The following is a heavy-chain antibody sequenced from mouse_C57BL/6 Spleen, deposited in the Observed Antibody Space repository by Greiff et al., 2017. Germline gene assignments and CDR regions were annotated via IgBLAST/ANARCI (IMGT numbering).Heavy chain of an antibody. J-gene: IGHJ4*01. V-gene: IGHV10-3*01. CDR1: GFTFNTYA. D-gene: IGHD2-9*01. CDR2: IRSKSSNSAT. CDR3: VRDSYYGYDGAMDY. Sequence: EVQRVESGGGLVQPKGSLKLSCAASGFTFNTYAMHWVRQAPGKGLEWVARIRSKSSNSATYYADSVKDRFTISRDDSQSMLYLQMNNLKTEDTAMYYCVRDSYYGYDGAMDYWGQGTSVTVSS.